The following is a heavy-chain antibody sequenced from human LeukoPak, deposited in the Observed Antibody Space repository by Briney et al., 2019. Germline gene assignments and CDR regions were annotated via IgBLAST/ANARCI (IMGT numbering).Heavy chain of an antibody. Sequence: GESLKISCKGSGYSFTNYWIGWVRQMPGKGLEWMGIIYPRDSDTRYSPSFQGQVTISADKSIDTAYLQWSSLKASDTAIYHCARTQDRIAARSWGQGTLVTVSS. CDR2: IYPRDSDT. J-gene: IGHJ4*02. D-gene: IGHD6-13*01. V-gene: IGHV5-51*01. CDR3: ARTQDRIAARS. CDR1: GYSFTNYW.